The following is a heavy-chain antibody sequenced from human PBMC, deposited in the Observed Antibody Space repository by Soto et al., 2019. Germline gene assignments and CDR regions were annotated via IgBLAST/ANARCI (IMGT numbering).Heavy chain of an antibody. CDR1: GGSISYYY. V-gene: IGHV4-59*01. Sequence: SETLSPTCTVSGGSISYYYWSWIRQSPGKGLEWIGYIYYSGSTNYNPSLKSRVTISVDTSKNQFSLRLSSVTAADTTVYYCARYYTSSLCFGYWGQGTLVTVSS. CDR3: ARYYTSSLCFGY. J-gene: IGHJ4*02. D-gene: IGHD6-13*01. CDR2: IYYSGST.